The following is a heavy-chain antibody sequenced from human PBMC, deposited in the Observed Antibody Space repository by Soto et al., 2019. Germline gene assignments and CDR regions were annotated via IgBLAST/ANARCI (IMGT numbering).Heavy chain of an antibody. J-gene: IGHJ6*02. Sequence: QAQLQESAPGLVMPSATLSLTCAVSGGSISGINWWYWVREPPGKGLEWIGEIYHSGSTHYNPSLKSRVTISVDKSKNQFSLNLSSVTAADTAVYYCARFGGGMDVWGQGTTVTVSS. CDR2: IYHSGST. V-gene: IGHV4-4*02. CDR3: ARFGGGMDV. D-gene: IGHD3-10*01. CDR1: GGSISGINW.